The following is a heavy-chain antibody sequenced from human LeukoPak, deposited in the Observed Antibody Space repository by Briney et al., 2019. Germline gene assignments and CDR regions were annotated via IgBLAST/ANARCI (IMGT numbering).Heavy chain of an antibody. CDR2: INHSGST. D-gene: IGHD3-3*01. V-gene: IGHV4-39*07. J-gene: IGHJ4*02. CDR1: GGSISSSSYY. Sequence: SETLSLTCTVSGGSISSSSYYWSWIRQPPGKGLEWIGEINHSGSTNYNPSLKSRVTISVDTSKNQFSLKLSSVTAADTAVYYCARGGRRFLEWLLHRAFDYWGQGTLVTVSS. CDR3: ARGGRRFLEWLLHRAFDY.